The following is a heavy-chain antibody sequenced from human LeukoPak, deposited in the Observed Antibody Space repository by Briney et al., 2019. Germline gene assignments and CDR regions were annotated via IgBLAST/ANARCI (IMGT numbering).Heavy chain of an antibody. CDR2: ISAYNGNT. J-gene: IGHJ4*02. D-gene: IGHD6-19*01. V-gene: IGHV1-18*01. CDR1: GGTFSSYA. CDR3: ARDSASGWPDY. Sequence: VASVKVSCKASGGTFSSYAISWVRQAPGQGLEWMGWISAYNGNTNYAQKLQGRVTMTTDTSTSTAYMELRSLRSDDTAVYYCARDSASGWPDYWGQGTLVTVSS.